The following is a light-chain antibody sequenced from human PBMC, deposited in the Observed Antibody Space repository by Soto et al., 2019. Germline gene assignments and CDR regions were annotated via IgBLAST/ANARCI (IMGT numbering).Light chain of an antibody. J-gene: IGLJ2*01. CDR1: NIGSKS. CDR2: DVI. Sequence: SYELTQPPSVSVAPGKTASITCGGNNIGSKSVHWYQEKSGQAPVFVIYDVIDRPSGIPERFSGSNSGSTATLTISRVEAGDEADYYCHVWDSDRDHPVFGGGTEVTVL. V-gene: IGLV3-21*04. CDR3: HVWDSDRDHPV.